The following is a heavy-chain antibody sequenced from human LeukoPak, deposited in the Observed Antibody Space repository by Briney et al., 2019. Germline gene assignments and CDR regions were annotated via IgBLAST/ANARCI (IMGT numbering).Heavy chain of an antibody. D-gene: IGHD2-2*01. J-gene: IGHJ4*02. V-gene: IGHV4-4*07. Sequence: SETLSLTCTVSGDSISRYYWSWIRQPAGKGLEWIGRMYTSESTNYNPSLKNRITMSVDPSKNQFPLKLISVTAADTAVYYCAREITSTSRHFDYWGQGTLVTVSS. CDR3: AREITSTSRHFDY. CDR1: GDSISRYY. CDR2: MYTSEST.